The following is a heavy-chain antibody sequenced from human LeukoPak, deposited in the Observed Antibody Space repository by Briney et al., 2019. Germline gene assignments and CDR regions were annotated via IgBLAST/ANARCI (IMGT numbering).Heavy chain of an antibody. CDR2: IYPDDSRT. D-gene: IGHD4/OR15-4a*01. J-gene: IGHJ5*02. Sequence: GESLKISCKGSGYIFTNYWLGWVRQKPGKGLEWMGIIYPDDSRTKYSPSFQGQVTISADKSINTAYLQWSNLKASDTAIYYCALGAPKYFHPWGQGTLVTVSS. V-gene: IGHV5-51*01. CDR3: ALGAPKYFHP. CDR1: GYIFTNYW.